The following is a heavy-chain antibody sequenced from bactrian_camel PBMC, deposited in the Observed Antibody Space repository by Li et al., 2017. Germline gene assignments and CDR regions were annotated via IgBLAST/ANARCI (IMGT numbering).Heavy chain of an antibody. Sequence: VQLVESGGGLVQPGRSLRLSCATSGFAFSSYFMGWIRQAPGKGLESVASISGNGRITYYADSVKGRLTISRDNAKNTLYLQLNSLKTEDTAMYYCAKRDMGTWYPPRREADFGYWGQGTQVTVS. D-gene: IGHD6*01. CDR3: AKRDMGTWYPPRREADFGY. J-gene: IGHJ6*01. V-gene: IGHV3-2*01. CDR1: GFAFSSYF. CDR2: ISGNGRIT.